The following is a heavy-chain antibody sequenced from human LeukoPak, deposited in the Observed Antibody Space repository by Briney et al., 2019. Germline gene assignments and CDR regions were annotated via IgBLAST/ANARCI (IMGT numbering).Heavy chain of an antibody. CDR3: ARVHATGYFSLDLGY. J-gene: IGHJ4*02. Sequence: ASVKVSCKASGYTFTGYFMHWVRQAPGQGLDWMGWINPKTGGTKYAQKFQGRVAMTRDTSIGTAYMELSTVTSDDTAVYFCARVHATGYFSLDLGYWGQGTLVTVSS. D-gene: IGHD3-9*01. CDR2: INPKTGGT. CDR1: GYTFTGYF. V-gene: IGHV1-2*02.